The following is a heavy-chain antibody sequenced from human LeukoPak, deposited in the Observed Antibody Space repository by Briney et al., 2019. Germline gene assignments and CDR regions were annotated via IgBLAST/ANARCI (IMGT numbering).Heavy chain of an antibody. Sequence: GSLRLSCAASGLSFSTFAMSWVRQGPARGLEWVSSIRGNRETFYADSVRGRFTLSSDSFRNTVYLQLNNLRVEDTAIYYCARASWVSSTDAVRWGQGTLVTVSS. J-gene: IGHJ4*02. CDR3: ARASWVSSTDAVR. D-gene: IGHD3-16*01. CDR1: GLSFSTFA. V-gene: IGHV3-23*01. CDR2: IRGNRET.